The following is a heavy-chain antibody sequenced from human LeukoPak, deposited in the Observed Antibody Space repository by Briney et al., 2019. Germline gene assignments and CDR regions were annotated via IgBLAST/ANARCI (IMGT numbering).Heavy chain of an antibody. CDR1: GGSISSYY. D-gene: IGHD6-19*01. J-gene: IGHJ6*02. CDR3: AREPHPVAGTNYGMDV. CDR2: IYYSGST. V-gene: IGHV4-59*01. Sequence: SETLSLTCTVSGGSISSYYWSWIRQPPGKGLEWIGYIYYSGSTNYNPSLKSRVTISVDTSKNQFSLKLSSVTAADTAVYYCAREPHPVAGTNYGMDVWGQGTTVTVSS.